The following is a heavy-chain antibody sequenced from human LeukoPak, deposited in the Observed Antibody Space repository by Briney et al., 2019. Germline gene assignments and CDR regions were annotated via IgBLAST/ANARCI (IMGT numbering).Heavy chain of an antibody. CDR2: ISGSGSTT. CDR1: RFTFSSYA. CDR3: ARDRGSLDFDY. Sequence: PGGSLRLSCAASRFTFSSYAMNWVRQAPGKGLEWVSAISGSGSTTYYADSVKGRFTISRDNAKNTLYLQMNSLRAEDTAVYYCARDRGSLDFDYWGQGTLVTVSS. V-gene: IGHV3-23*01. D-gene: IGHD3-10*01. J-gene: IGHJ4*02.